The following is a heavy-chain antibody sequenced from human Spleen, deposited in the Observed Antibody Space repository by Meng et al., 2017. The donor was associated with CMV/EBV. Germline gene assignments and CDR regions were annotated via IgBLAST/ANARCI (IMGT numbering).Heavy chain of an antibody. CDR3: ARDRPGVGATTGAFDI. V-gene: IGHV1-2*02. Sequence: ASVKVSCKASGYTFTAHYFHWVRQAPGQGLEWMGWIHPNSGGTNYAQKFQGRVTMTRDTSISTAYMELSRLRSDDTAVYYCARDRPGVGATTGAFDIWGQGTMVTVSS. CDR1: GYTFTAHY. J-gene: IGHJ3*02. CDR2: IHPNSGGT. D-gene: IGHD1-26*01.